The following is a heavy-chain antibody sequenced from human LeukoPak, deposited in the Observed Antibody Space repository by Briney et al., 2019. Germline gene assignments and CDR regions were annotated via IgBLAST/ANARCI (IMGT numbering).Heavy chain of an antibody. CDR1: GGSISSYY. Sequence: SETLSLTCTVSGGSISSYYWSWIRQPPGKGLEWIGYIYYSGSTNYNPSLKSRVTISVDTSKNQCSLKLSSVTAADTAVYYCARDKGYFDWLLARYYYYGMDVWGKGTTVTVSS. J-gene: IGHJ6*04. D-gene: IGHD3-9*01. V-gene: IGHV4-59*01. CDR2: IYYSGST. CDR3: ARDKGYFDWLLARYYYYGMDV.